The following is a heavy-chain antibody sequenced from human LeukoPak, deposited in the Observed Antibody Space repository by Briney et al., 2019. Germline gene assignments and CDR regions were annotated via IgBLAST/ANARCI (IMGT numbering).Heavy chain of an antibody. V-gene: IGHV4-61*02. CDR3: ARALGAFDI. Sequence: SETLSLTCTVSGGSISSGTYYWSWIRQPAGKGLEWIGRIYTSGSTNYNPSLKSRITISVDTSKNQFSLKLSSVTAADTAVYYCARALGAFDIWGQGTMVTVS. CDR2: IYTSGST. J-gene: IGHJ3*02. CDR1: GGSISSGTYY.